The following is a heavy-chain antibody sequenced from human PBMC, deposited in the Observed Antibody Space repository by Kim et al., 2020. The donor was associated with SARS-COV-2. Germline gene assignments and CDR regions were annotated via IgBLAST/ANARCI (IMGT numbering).Heavy chain of an antibody. D-gene: IGHD5-12*01. CDR3: AKGGYSGNWEAFDI. CDR1: GFTFSSYA. J-gene: IGHJ3*02. Sequence: GGSLRLSCAASGFTFSSYAMTWVRQAPGKGLEWVSTISGSGGTTYYADSVKGRFTISRDNSKNTVYVQMNSLRAEDTAVYYCAKGGYSGNWEAFDIWGQGTTVTVSS. CDR2: ISGSGGTT. V-gene: IGHV3-23*01.